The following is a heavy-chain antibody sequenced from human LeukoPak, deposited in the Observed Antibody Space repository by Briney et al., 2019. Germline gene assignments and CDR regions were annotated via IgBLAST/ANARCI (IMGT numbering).Heavy chain of an antibody. CDR3: ARGTYRTPDY. Sequence: GGSLRLSCAASGFTFNNYWMHWVRQAPGKGLVWVSRIKSDGSSTGYADSVKGRFTISRDNAKNTLYLQMNSLRAEDTAVYYCARGTYRTPDYWGQGTLVTVAS. D-gene: IGHD4-11*01. V-gene: IGHV3-74*01. J-gene: IGHJ4*02. CDR2: IKSDGSST. CDR1: GFTFNNYW.